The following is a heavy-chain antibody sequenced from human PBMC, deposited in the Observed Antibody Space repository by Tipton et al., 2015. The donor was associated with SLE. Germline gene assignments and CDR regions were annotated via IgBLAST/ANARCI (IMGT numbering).Heavy chain of an antibody. CDR1: GFTFSSYS. J-gene: IGHJ6*02. CDR2: INSRSIYI. D-gene: IGHD6-6*01. CDR3: GGSSSGYYGMDV. Sequence: SLRLSCAASGFTFSSYSMNWVRQAPGKGPEWVASINSRSIYIYDADSVRGRFTISRDNAKKSVYLQMNSLRVEDTAVYYCGGSSSGYYGMDVWGQGTTVTVSS. V-gene: IGHV3-21*01.